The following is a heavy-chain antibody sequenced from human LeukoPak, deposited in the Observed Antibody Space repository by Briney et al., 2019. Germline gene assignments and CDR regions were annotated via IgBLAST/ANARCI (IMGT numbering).Heavy chain of an antibody. CDR1: GGSISNSNW. Sequence: SETLSLTCAVSGGSISNSNWWNWVRQPPGKGLEWIGEIYHSGSTNYNPSLRSRVTISVDRSKNQFALKLTSVTAADTAVYCARGQGSYGDYWGQGTLVTVSS. D-gene: IGHD5-18*01. CDR2: IYHSGST. J-gene: IGHJ4*02. CDR3: ARGQGSYGDY. V-gene: IGHV4-4*02.